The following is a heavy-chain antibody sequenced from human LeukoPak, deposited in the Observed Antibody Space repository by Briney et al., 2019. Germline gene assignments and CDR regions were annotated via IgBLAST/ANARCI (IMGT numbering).Heavy chain of an antibody. CDR2: ISSTGNFI. CDR1: GFTFSNYA. Sequence: GGSPRLSCAASGFTFSNYAMIWVRQAPGKGLEWVSSISSTGNFIYYADPLKGRFTVSRDNAKNSLYLQLNSLRAEDTAVYYCARDLWDHWGQGTLVTVSP. V-gene: IGHV3-21*01. CDR3: ARDLWDH. J-gene: IGHJ4*02.